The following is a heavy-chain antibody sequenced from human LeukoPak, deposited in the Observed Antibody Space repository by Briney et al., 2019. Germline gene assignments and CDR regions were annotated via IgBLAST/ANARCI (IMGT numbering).Heavy chain of an antibody. J-gene: IGHJ4*02. CDR3: AREVLRGASCQDY. CDR1: GFTFSSYW. V-gene: IGHV3-74*03. D-gene: IGHD2-15*01. CDR2: INSDGNSI. Sequence: GGSLRLSCAASGFTFSSYWMHWVRQAPGKGLVWVSRINSDGNSITYADSVKGRFTISRDNAKSTLYLQMNSLRAEDTAVYYCAREVLRGASCQDYWGQGTLVTVSS.